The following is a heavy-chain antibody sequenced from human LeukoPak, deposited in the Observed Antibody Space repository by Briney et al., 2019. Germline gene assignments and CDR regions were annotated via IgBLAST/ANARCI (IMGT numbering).Heavy chain of an antibody. J-gene: IGHJ6*02. CDR1: GFTFSSYA. D-gene: IGHD2-21*01. V-gene: IGHV3-30-3*01. CDR3: ARGEAYSPPVHLDV. Sequence: GGSLRLSCAASGFTFSSYAMHWVRQAPGKGLEWVAVISYDGSNKYYADSVKGRFTISRDNSKNTLYLQMNSLRAEDTAVYYCARGEAYSPPVHLDVWGQGTTVTVSS. CDR2: ISYDGSNK.